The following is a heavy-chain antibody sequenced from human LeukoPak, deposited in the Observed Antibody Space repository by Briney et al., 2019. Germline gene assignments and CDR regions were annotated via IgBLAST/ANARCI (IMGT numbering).Heavy chain of an antibody. CDR1: GFTFSSYW. CDR2: INTDGSST. Sequence: PGGSLRLSCAASGFTFSSYWMHWVRQAPGKGLVWVSRINTDGSSTSYADSVKGRFTISRDNAKNTLYLQMNSLRAEDTAVYYCASGDSSGWYNFDYWGQGTLVTVSS. CDR3: ASGDSSGWYNFDY. V-gene: IGHV3-74*01. D-gene: IGHD6-19*01. J-gene: IGHJ4*02.